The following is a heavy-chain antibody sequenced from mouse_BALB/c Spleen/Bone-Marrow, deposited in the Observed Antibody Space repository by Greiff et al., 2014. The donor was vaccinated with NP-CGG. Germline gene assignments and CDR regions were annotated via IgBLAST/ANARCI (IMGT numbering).Heavy chain of an antibody. Sequence: LVESGGGLVQPGGSLRLSCATSGFTFTDYYMSWVRQLPGKALEWLGFIRNKANGYTTEYSASVKGRFTISRDNSQSILYLQMNTLRAEDSATYYCARDKNYGSYWYFDVWGAGTTVTVSS. V-gene: IGHV7-3*02. CDR2: IRNKANGYTT. CDR3: ARDKNYGSYWYFDV. CDR1: GFTFTDYY. J-gene: IGHJ1*01. D-gene: IGHD2-1*01.